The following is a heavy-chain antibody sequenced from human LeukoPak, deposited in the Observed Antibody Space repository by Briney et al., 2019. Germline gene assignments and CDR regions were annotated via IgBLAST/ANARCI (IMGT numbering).Heavy chain of an antibody. D-gene: IGHD6-13*01. Sequence: GGSLRLSCAASGFTVSSNYMSWVRQAPGKGLEWVSVIYSGGSTYYADSVKGRFTISRDNSKNTLYLQMNSLRAEDTAVYYYARIPYSSSWYGAFDIWGQGTMVTVS. CDR3: ARIPYSSSWYGAFDI. V-gene: IGHV3-53*01. CDR2: IYSGGST. CDR1: GFTVSSNY. J-gene: IGHJ3*02.